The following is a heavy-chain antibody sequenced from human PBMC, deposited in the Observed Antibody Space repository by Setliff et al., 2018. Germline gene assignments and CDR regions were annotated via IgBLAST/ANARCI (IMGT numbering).Heavy chain of an antibody. V-gene: IGHV4-38-2*01. CDR1: GFSVSSGYY. CDR2: MYHSGST. J-gene: IGHJ5*02. CDR3: ARAHTWSLPNDNSGYPGWFDP. D-gene: IGHD3-22*01. Sequence: SETLSLTCAVSGFSVSSGYYWGWIRQPPGKGLEWIGCMYHSGSTYYNPSLKSRVTMSVDTSKNHVSLKLSSVTAADTAVYYCARAHTWSLPNDNSGYPGWFDPWGQGTLVTVSS.